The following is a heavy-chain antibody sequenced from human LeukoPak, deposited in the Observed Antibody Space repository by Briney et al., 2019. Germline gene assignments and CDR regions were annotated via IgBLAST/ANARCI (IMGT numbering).Heavy chain of an antibody. CDR3: ACPPYSSSWPIDY. CDR1: GFIFSRYW. V-gene: IGHV3-7*01. Sequence: GGSLRLSCAASGFIFSRYWMSWVRQAPGKGLEWVANINQDGSEKYYVDSVKGRFTISRHNAKNSLYLQMNSLRAEDTAVYYCACPPYSSSWPIDYWGQGTLVTVSS. J-gene: IGHJ4*02. D-gene: IGHD6-13*01. CDR2: INQDGSEK.